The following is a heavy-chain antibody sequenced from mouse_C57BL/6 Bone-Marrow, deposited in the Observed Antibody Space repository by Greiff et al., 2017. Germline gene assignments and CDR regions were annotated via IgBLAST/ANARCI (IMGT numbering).Heavy chain of an antibody. CDR1: GFSFTSYA. CDR2: IWTGGGT. J-gene: IGHJ2*01. V-gene: IGHV2-9-1*01. Sequence: QVQLKESGPGLVAPSQCLSITCTVSGFSFTSYAISWVSQPPGKGLEWLGVIWTGGGTNYNSALKSRLRISKNNSKSQVFIKLNSLQTNDTALYYCVSSDGYLYNFAYWGQGTTLTVSS. CDR3: VSSDGYLYNFAY. D-gene: IGHD2-3*01.